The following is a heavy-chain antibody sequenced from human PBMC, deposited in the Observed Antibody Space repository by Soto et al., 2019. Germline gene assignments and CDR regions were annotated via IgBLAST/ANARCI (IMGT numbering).Heavy chain of an antibody. J-gene: IGHJ6*02. Sequence: SVKVSCKASGFTFTSSAVQWVRQARGQRLEWIGWIVVGSGNTNYAQKFQERVTITRDMSTSTAYMELSSLRSEDTAVYYCAATTYYDFWSGPNLYYYGMDVWGQGTTVTVSS. CDR2: IVVGSGNT. CDR3: AATTYYDFWSGPNLYYYGMDV. D-gene: IGHD3-3*01. CDR1: GFTFTSSA. V-gene: IGHV1-58*01.